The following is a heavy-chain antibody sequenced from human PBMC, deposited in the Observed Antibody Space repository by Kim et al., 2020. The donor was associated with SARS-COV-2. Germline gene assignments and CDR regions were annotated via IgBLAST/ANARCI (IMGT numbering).Heavy chain of an antibody. V-gene: IGHV4-59*01. CDR1: GDSIGGYD. Sequence: SETLSLTCTVSGDSIGGYDWSWIRQAPGKGLEWIGSISYSGNSNYNPSLKSRITISVDTSKNQLSLLLSSVTAADTAVYFCARDLLSNYHFWSGYKEGGSKYYYGMDVWGQGTTVTVSS. D-gene: IGHD3-3*02. CDR2: ISYSGNS. J-gene: IGHJ6*02. CDR3: ARDLLSNYHFWSGYKEGGSKYYYGMDV.